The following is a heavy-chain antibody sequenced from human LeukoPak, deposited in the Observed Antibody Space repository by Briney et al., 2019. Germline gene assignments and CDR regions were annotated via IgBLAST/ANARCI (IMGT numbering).Heavy chain of an antibody. CDR2: IRLDGSNK. J-gene: IGHJ4*02. CDR3: ARDRIAAAVLFDY. V-gene: IGHV3-30*02. D-gene: IGHD6-13*01. Sequence: GSLRLSCAASGFIFSTYGMHWVRQAPGKGLEGVTFIRLDGSNKYYADSVKGRFTISRDNSKNTLYLQMNSLRAEDTAVYYCARDRIAAAVLFDYWGQGTLVTVSS. CDR1: GFIFSTYG.